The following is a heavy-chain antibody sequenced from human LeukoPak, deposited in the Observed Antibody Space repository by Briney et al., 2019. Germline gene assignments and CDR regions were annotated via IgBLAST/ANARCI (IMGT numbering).Heavy chain of an antibody. CDR2: IYPGDSDT. J-gene: IGHJ4*02. CDR3: ARVYSVVAATIPYYFDY. CDR1: GYSFTSYW. D-gene: IGHD2-15*01. Sequence: GESLKISCKGSGYSFTSYWIGWVRQMPGKGLERMGIIYPGDSDTRYSPSFQGQVTISADKSISTAYLQWSSLKASDTAMYYCARVYSVVAATIPYYFDYWGQGTLVTVSS. V-gene: IGHV5-51*01.